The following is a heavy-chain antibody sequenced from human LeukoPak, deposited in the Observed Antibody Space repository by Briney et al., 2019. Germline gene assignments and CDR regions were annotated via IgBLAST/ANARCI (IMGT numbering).Heavy chain of an antibody. J-gene: IGHJ5*02. Sequence: GGCLRLSCEASGFTFSRHDMHWVRQAAGKGLEWVSGFIPSSDRYYAASVKGRCTISRENAKSSLYLEMNSLRVGDTAVYYCVRGGVWGLSSNWLEAWGQGTLVIVSS. D-gene: IGHD7-27*01. V-gene: IGHV3-13*04. CDR3: VRGGVWGLSSNWLEA. CDR2: FIPSSDR. CDR1: GFTFSRHD.